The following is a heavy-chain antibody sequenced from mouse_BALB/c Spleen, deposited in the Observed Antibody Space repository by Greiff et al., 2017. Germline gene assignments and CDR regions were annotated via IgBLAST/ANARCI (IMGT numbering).Heavy chain of an antibody. V-gene: IGHV1-87*01. CDR3: ARGDYVPAWFAY. CDR1: GYTFTSYW. D-gene: IGHD2-4*01. J-gene: IGHJ3*01. CDR2: IYPGDGDT. Sequence: VQLQQSGAELARPGASVKLSCKASGYTFTSYWMQWVKQRPGQGLEWIGAIYPGDGDTRYTQKFKGKATLTADKSSSTAYMQLSSLASEDSAVYYCARGDYVPAWFAYWGQGTLVTVSA.